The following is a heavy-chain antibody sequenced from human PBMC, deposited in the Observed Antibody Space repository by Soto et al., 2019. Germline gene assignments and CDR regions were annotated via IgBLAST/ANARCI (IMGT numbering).Heavy chain of an antibody. CDR2: LYYTGTT. J-gene: IGHJ4*02. CDR1: GGPISSSTYH. V-gene: IGHV4-39*02. CDR3: AREYKSSPTA. D-gene: IGHD6-13*01. Sequence: QLQLQESGPGLVKPSETLPLTCTVSGGPISSSTYHWVWIRQPPGKGLERFASLYYTGTTYYSPSFKSRVILSVDTSNTQSSLRLSSVTAADTAVYYCAREYKSSPTARGQGTLVTVSS.